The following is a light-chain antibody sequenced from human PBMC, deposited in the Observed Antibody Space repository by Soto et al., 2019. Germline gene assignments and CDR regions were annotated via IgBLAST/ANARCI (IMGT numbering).Light chain of an antibody. J-gene: IGLJ3*02. Sequence: QSVLTQPASVYGSPGQSITISCTGTSSDVGGYKFVSWYQQHPGKAPKLLIYEVSNRPAGVSNRFSGSKSGNTASLAISWLQAEDEADYYCSSYTTSSTRVFGGGTKLTVL. CDR1: SSDVGGYKF. CDR3: SSYTTSSTRV. CDR2: EVS. V-gene: IGLV2-14*01.